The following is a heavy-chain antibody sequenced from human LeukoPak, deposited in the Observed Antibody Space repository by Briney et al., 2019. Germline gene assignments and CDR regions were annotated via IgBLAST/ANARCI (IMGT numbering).Heavy chain of an antibody. D-gene: IGHD5-18*01. CDR3: ARDTAMIGFGSAFDY. V-gene: IGHV3-30*04. Sequence: GGSLRLSCAASGFTFSSYAMHWVRQAPGKGLEWVAVISYDGSNKYYADSVKSRFTISRDNSKNTLYLQMNSLRAEDTAVYYCARDTAMIGFGSAFDYWGQGTLVSVSS. J-gene: IGHJ4*02. CDR2: ISYDGSNK. CDR1: GFTFSSYA.